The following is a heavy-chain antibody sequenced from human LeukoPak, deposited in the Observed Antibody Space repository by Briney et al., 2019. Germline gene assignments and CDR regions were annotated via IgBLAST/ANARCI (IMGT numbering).Heavy chain of an antibody. D-gene: IGHD3-3*01. Sequence: SVKVSCKASGGTFSSYSISWVRQAPGQGLEWMGGIISIFGTANYAQKFQGRVTITADESTSTAYMELSSLRSEDTAVYYCAREGPYDDFWRGYPDYWGQGTLVTVSS. CDR3: AREGPYDDFWRGYPDY. V-gene: IGHV1-69*13. J-gene: IGHJ4*02. CDR1: GGTFSSYS. CDR2: IISIFGTA.